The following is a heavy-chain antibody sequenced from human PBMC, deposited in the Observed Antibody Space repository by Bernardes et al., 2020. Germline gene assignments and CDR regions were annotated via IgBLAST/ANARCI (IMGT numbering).Heavy chain of an antibody. CDR2: IYYSGST. D-gene: IGHD4-4*01. CDR1: GGSITSSSYY. V-gene: IGHV4-39*02. CDR3: AREGNSHYGY. J-gene: IGHJ4*02. Sequence: SETLSLTCTVSGGSITSSSYYWGWIRQPPGKGLEWIGRIYYSGSTYYNPSLKSRVSISVDTSKKQFSLNLNSVTASDTAVYYCAREGNSHYGYWGQGTLVTVSS.